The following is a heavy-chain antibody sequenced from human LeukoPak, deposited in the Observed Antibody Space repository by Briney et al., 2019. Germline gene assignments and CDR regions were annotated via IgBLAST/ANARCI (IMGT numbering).Heavy chain of an antibody. V-gene: IGHV1-46*01. D-gene: IGHD6-19*01. CDR2: INPSGGST. CDR1: GGTFSSYA. CDR3: ARDQVVAVAGTADY. Sequence: ASVKVSCKASGGTFSSYAISWVRQAPGQGLEWVGIINPSGGSTNYAQKFQGRVTMTRDTSTTTVYMELSGLRSDDTAVYYCARDQVVAVAGTADYWGQGTLVTVSS. J-gene: IGHJ4*02.